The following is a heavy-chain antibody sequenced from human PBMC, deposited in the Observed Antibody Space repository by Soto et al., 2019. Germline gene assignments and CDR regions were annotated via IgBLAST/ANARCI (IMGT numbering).Heavy chain of an antibody. CDR1: GFTFSRYA. V-gene: IGHV3-23*01. CDR3: AKPNEYDYIWGSYRPPFDY. J-gene: IGHJ4*02. D-gene: IGHD3-16*02. CDR2: ISGSGGST. Sequence: EVQLLESGGGLVQHGGSLILSCAASGFTFSRYAMSWVRQAPGKGLEWVAAISGSGGSTYYADTLKGRFTISRDNSKNTLYLQMNSLIAEDTAVYYCAKPNEYDYIWGSYRPPFDYWGQGTLVTVSS.